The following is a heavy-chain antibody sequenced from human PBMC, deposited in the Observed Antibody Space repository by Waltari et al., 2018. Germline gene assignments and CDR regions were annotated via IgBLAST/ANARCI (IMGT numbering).Heavy chain of an antibody. Sequence: EVQLLPSGRGLVQPGGSLRLSCAASGSTFSTYAMYSVRQAPGRGLEWVSSISSSGGNTYSPGSVKGRFTIARVTSKSTLDLEVNSLRFEDTATYYCAKRWGTGPVGVGGIHCDYWGQGTLVTVSS. D-gene: IGHD1-26*01. CDR1: GSTFSTYA. V-gene: IGHV3-23*01. CDR2: ISSSGGNT. J-gene: IGHJ4*02. CDR3: AKRWGTGPVGVGGIHCDY.